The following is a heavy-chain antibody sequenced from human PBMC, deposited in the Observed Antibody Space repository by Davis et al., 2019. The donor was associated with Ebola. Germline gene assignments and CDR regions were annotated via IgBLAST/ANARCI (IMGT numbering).Heavy chain of an antibody. CDR1: GYSFTSYW. D-gene: IGHD3-22*01. V-gene: IGHV5-51*01. CDR3: ARRWYYYDSSGYHYAFFDY. Sequence: GESLKISCKGSGYSFTSYWIGWVRQMPGKGLEWMGIIYPGDSDTRYSPSFQGQVTISADKSISTAYLQWSSLKASDTAMYYCARRWYYYDSSGYHYAFFDYWGQGTLVTVSS. CDR2: IYPGDSDT. J-gene: IGHJ4*02.